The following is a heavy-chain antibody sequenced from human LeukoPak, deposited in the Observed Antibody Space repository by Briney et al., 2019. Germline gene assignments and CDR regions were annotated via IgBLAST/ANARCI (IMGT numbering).Heavy chain of an antibody. Sequence: SVKVSFKASGGTFSSYAISWVRQAPGQGLGWMGRIIPIFGTANYAQKFQGRVTITADKSTSTAYMELSSLRSEDTAVYYCARGTYYDQGAFDIWGQGTMVTVSS. V-gene: IGHV1-69*06. CDR2: IIPIFGTA. J-gene: IGHJ3*02. CDR3: ARGTYYDQGAFDI. CDR1: GGTFSSYA. D-gene: IGHD3-22*01.